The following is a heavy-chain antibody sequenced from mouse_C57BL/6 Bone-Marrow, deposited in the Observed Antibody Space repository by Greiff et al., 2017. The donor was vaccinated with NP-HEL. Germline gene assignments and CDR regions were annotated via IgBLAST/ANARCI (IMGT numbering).Heavy chain of an antibody. Sequence: EVQLQESGPGLVKPSQSLSLTCSVTGYSITSGYYWNWIRQFPGNKLEWMGYISYDGSNNYNPSLKNRISITRDTSKNQFFLKLNSVTTEDTATYYCASGYYGSSWWYFDVWGTGTTVTVSS. CDR1: GYSITSGYY. J-gene: IGHJ1*03. CDR3: ASGYYGSSWWYFDV. CDR2: ISYDGSN. V-gene: IGHV3-6*01. D-gene: IGHD1-1*01.